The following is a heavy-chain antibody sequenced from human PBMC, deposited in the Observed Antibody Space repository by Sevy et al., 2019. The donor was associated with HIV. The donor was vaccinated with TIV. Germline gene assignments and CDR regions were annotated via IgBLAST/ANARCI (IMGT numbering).Heavy chain of an antibody. J-gene: IGHJ6*02. CDR2: IKSKTDGGTA. CDR3: ASVVKNDFWDGHVNYYGLDV. CDR1: GFTFNYAW. D-gene: IGHD3-3*01. V-gene: IGHV3-15*01. Sequence: GGSLRLSCAASGFTFNYAWMSWIRQAPGKGLEWVGRIKSKTDGGTADYAAHVKGRFTISRDDSENTLYLQMNSLKTEDTAVYYCASVVKNDFWDGHVNYYGLDVWGQGTTVTVSS.